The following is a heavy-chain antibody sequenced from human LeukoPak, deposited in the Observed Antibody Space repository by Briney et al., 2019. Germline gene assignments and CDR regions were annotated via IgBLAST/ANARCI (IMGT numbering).Heavy chain of an antibody. CDR2: ISRSTSHI. V-gene: IGHV3-21*01. D-gene: IGHD3-3*01. CDR3: ARVSENRDDFWSGYSYYSYMDV. Sequence: GGTLRLSCAASGFTFSSYGMSWVRQAPGKGLEWVSSISRSTSHIHYADSLKGRFTISRDNAKNSPYLQMKSLRAEDTAVYYCARVSENRDDFWSGYSYYSYMDVWGKGTTVTVSS. CDR1: GFTFSSYG. J-gene: IGHJ6*03.